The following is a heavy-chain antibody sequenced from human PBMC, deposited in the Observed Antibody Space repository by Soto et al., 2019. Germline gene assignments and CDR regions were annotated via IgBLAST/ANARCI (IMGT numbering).Heavy chain of an antibody. Sequence: SETLSLTCTVSGGSISSSSYYWGWIRQPPGKGLEWIGSIYYSGSTYYNPSLKSRVTISVDTSKNQFSLKLSSVTAADTAVYYCARGVSVAGSFDYWGQGTLVTVSS. J-gene: IGHJ4*02. D-gene: IGHD6-19*01. CDR1: GGSISSSSYY. CDR3: ARGVSVAGSFDY. V-gene: IGHV4-39*01. CDR2: IYYSGST.